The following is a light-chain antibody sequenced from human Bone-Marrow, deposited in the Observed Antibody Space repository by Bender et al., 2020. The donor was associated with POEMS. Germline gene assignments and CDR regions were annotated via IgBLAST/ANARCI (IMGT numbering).Light chain of an antibody. CDR1: SSDFGTYNL. V-gene: IGLV2-23*02. CDR3: CSYAGSNILI. Sequence: QSALTQAASVSGSPGQSITISCTGASSDFGTYNLVSWYQHHPGKAPKLMIYEVFKRPSGLSNRFSGSKSGNTASLTISGLQAEDEADYYCCSYAGSNILIFGGGTKLTVL. CDR2: EVF. J-gene: IGLJ2*01.